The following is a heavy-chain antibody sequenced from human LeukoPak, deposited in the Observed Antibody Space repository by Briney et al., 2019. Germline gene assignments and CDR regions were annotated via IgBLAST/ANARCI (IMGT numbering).Heavy chain of an antibody. J-gene: IGHJ4*02. CDR3: ARDSAPSSGIAVAGYFDP. Sequence: SETLSLTCTVSGGSISTYYWSWIRQSPGRGLEWIGYIHNSGTTNYNPSLKSRVTFSVDTSNNQFSLKLSSVTAADTAVYYCARDSAPSSGIAVAGYFDPWGQGTLVTVSA. V-gene: IGHV4-59*01. CDR1: GGSISTYY. D-gene: IGHD6-19*01. CDR2: IHNSGTT.